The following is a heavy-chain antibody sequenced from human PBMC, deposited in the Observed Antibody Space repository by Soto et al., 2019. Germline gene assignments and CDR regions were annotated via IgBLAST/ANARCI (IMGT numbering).Heavy chain of an antibody. Sequence: SETLSLTCTVSGGSISSYYWSWIRQPPGKGLEWIGYIYYSGSTNYNPSLKSRVTISVDTSKNQFSLKLSSVTAADTAVYYCARSGMRFSGGFFYWFDPWGQGTLVTVSS. D-gene: IGHD3-10*01. CDR1: GGSISSYY. CDR2: IYYSGST. V-gene: IGHV4-59*08. CDR3: ARSGMRFSGGFFYWFDP. J-gene: IGHJ5*02.